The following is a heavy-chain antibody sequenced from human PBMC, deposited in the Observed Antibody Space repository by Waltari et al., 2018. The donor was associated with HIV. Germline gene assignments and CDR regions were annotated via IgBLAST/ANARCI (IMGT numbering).Heavy chain of an antibody. Sequence: QVQLQESGPGLVKPSETLSLTCTVPGGSISGYYRSWIRQPPGKGLEWIGYIYYSGSTNYNPSLKSRVTISVDTSKNQFSLKLSSVTAADTAVYYCARDRFPDGYNDYWGQGTLVTVSS. CDR1: GGSISGYY. CDR3: ARDRFPDGYNDY. CDR2: IYYSGST. D-gene: IGHD5-12*01. J-gene: IGHJ4*02. V-gene: IGHV4-59*01.